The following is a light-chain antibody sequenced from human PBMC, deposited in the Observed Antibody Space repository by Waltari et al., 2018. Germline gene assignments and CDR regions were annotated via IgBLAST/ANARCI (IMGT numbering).Light chain of an antibody. Sequence: EIVLTQSPATLSLSPGDTATLSCRASQSVSSYLAWYQRKAGQAPRLLIYDASTRATGIPARFSGSGSGTDFTLTISSLEPEDFALYYCQQRSDWPTFGQGTRLEIE. J-gene: IGKJ5*01. CDR3: QQRSDWPT. CDR2: DAS. V-gene: IGKV3-11*01. CDR1: QSVSSY.